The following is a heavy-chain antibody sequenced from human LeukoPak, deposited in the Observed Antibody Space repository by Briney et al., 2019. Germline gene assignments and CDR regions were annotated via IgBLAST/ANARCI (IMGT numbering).Heavy chain of an antibody. J-gene: IGHJ2*01. CDR1: GFTFSGYG. Sequence: GGSLRLSCAASGFTFSGYGMHWVRQAPGKGLEWVAFIRYDGSSKFYADSVKGRFTISRDNSKNTLYLQMNSLRPDDTAVYYCAKDQTDFVVWGRGTLVSVSS. CDR3: AKDQTDFVV. V-gene: IGHV3-30*02. CDR2: IRYDGSSK.